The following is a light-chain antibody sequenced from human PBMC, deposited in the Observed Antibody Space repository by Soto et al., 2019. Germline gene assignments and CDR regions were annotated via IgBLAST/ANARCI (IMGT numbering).Light chain of an antibody. V-gene: IGKV2-30*01. CDR2: EVS. J-gene: IGKJ1*01. CDR1: QSLLYTDGNTY. CDR3: MQGSYWPRT. Sequence: VMTQSPLSLPVTLGQPASISCRSSQSLLYTDGNTYLSWFQQRPGQSPRRLIYEVSNRDYGVTDRLRGSGSGTDFTLKISRVEAEDVGVYYCMQGSYWPRTFGQGTKVEIK.